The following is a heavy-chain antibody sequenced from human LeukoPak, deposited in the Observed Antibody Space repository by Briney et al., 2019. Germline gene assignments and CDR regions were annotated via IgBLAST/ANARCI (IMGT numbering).Heavy chain of an antibody. Sequence: KSGGSLRLSCAASGFTFSDYYMSWIRQAPGKGLEWVSYISSSGSTIYYADSVKGRFTISRDNAKNSLYLQMNSLRAEDTAVCYCARYSYRAPRYFDLWGRGTLVTVSS. J-gene: IGHJ2*01. CDR3: ARYSYRAPRYFDL. CDR1: GFTFSDYY. V-gene: IGHV3-11*04. D-gene: IGHD2-21*01. CDR2: ISSSGSTI.